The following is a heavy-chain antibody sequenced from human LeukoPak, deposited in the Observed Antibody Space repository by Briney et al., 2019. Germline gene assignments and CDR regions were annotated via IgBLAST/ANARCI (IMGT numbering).Heavy chain of an antibody. J-gene: IGHJ4*02. CDR3: AGSLNGYYFDY. Sequence: GGSLRLSCAASGFTFSSYAMHWVRQAPGKGLEWGAVISYDGSNKYYADSVKGRFTISRDNSKNTLYLQMNSLRAEDTAVYYCAGSLNGYYFDYWGQGTLVTVSS. V-gene: IGHV3-30*04. CDR2: ISYDGSNK. D-gene: IGHD3-10*01. CDR1: GFTFSSYA.